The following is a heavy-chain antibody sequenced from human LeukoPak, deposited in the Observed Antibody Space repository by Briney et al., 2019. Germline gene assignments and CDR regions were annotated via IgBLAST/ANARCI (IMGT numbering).Heavy chain of an antibody. D-gene: IGHD3-16*02. CDR3: ARGPSRTYRYTFVY. Sequence: GGSLRLSCAASGFTFSTPWMSWVRQAPGKGLEWVANINQDGSEKYYVESLKGRLTISRDNAKDSLYLQMTSLRAEDTAVYYCARGPSRTYRYTFVYWGQGTLVTVSS. CDR2: INQDGSEK. J-gene: IGHJ4*02. CDR1: GFTFSTPW. V-gene: IGHV3-7*01.